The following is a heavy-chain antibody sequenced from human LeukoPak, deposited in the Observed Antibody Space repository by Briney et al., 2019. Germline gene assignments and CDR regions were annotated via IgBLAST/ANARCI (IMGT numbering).Heavy chain of an antibody. D-gene: IGHD5-18*01. CDR1: GGSISSSSYY. CDR2: IYYSGST. CDR3: ARGYSYGVDYYYYYMDV. J-gene: IGHJ6*03. Sequence: SETLSLTCAVSGGSISSSSYYWGWIRQPPGKGLEWIGSIYYSGSTYYNPSLKSRVTISVDTSKNQFSLKLSSVTAADTAVYYCARGYSYGVDYYYYYMDVWGKGTTVTVSS. V-gene: IGHV4-39*07.